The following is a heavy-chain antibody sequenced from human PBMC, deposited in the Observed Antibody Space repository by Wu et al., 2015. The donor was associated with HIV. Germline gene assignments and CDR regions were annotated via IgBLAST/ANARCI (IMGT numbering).Heavy chain of an antibody. Sequence: QVQLVQSGAEVKKPGASVKVSCKASGYNFSGYYMHWLRQAPGQGLEWMGWINPNSGGTNYAQTFQGRVTLTRDTSISTAYMELSSLRSDDTAVYFCARPRFSGNYHLHYWGQGTLVTVSS. J-gene: IGHJ4*02. D-gene: IGHD1-26*01. CDR1: GYNFSGYY. CDR2: INPNSGGT. CDR3: ARPRFSGNYHLHY. V-gene: IGHV1-2*02.